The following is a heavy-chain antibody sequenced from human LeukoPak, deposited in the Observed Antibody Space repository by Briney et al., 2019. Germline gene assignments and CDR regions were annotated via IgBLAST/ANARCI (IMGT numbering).Heavy chain of an antibody. CDR3: ARAKKDYGSGSFNTNFDY. CDR2: ISSSGSTI. CDR1: GFTFSSYE. J-gene: IGHJ4*02. Sequence: PGGSLRLSCAASGFTFSSYEMNWVRQAPGKGLEWVSYISSSGSTIYYADSVKGRFTISRDNAKNSLYLQMNSLRAEDTAVYYCARAKKDYGSGSFNTNFDYWGQGTLVTVSS. D-gene: IGHD3-10*01. V-gene: IGHV3-48*03.